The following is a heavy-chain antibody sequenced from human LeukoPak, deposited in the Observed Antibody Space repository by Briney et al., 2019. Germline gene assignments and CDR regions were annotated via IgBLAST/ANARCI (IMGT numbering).Heavy chain of an antibody. Sequence: GGSLRLSCAASGFTFSTYWMSWVRQAPGMGLEWVANIKQDGSEKYYVDSVKGRFTISRDNAKNSLYLQMSSLRAEDTAMYYCARDSAGNDYWGQGTLVTVSS. D-gene: IGHD6-13*01. V-gene: IGHV3-7*01. J-gene: IGHJ4*02. CDR2: IKQDGSEK. CDR1: GFTFSTYW. CDR3: ARDSAGNDY.